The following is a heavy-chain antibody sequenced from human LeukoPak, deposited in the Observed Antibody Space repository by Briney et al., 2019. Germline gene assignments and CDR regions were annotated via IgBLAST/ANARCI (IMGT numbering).Heavy chain of an antibody. D-gene: IGHD3-22*01. CDR1: GGSISSYY. Sequence: SETLSLTCTVSGGSISSYYWSWIRQPAGKGLEWIGRIYTSGSTNYNPSLKSRVTMSVDTSQNQFSLKLSSVTAADTAVYYCARATYYYDSSGYPVGYYYYGMDVWGQGTTVTVSS. J-gene: IGHJ6*02. CDR2: IYTSGST. V-gene: IGHV4-4*07. CDR3: ARATYYYDSSGYPVGYYYYGMDV.